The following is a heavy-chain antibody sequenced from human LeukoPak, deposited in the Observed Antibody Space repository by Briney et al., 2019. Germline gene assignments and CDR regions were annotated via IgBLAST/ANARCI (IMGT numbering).Heavy chain of an antibody. CDR2: ITNDGKDQ. CDR1: GFAFRTYT. V-gene: IGHV3-30*04. J-gene: IGHJ4*02. CDR3: AREERVGATYYLDA. Sequence: PGGSLRLSCAASGFAFRTYTMRWVRQAPGKRLECLAVITNDGKDQHYTDCGKGRFTVSRNNSKKTLYLKMISLRPEDTAFYYCAREERVGATYYLDAWGRGTLVTVSS. D-gene: IGHD1-26*01.